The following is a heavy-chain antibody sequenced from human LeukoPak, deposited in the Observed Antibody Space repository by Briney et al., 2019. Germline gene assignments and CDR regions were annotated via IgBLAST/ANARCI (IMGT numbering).Heavy chain of an antibody. Sequence: GGSLRLSCVGSGFIFNSYATTWVRQAPGKGLEWLSGVSGSGGSTFYADSVKGRFTISRDNSQNTLYLQLNSLRADDTAIYYCAKGPHASTWNNWFDPWGQGTLVTVSS. CDR1: GFIFNSYA. CDR2: VSGSGGST. D-gene: IGHD6-13*01. CDR3: AKGPHASTWNNWFDP. J-gene: IGHJ5*02. V-gene: IGHV3-23*01.